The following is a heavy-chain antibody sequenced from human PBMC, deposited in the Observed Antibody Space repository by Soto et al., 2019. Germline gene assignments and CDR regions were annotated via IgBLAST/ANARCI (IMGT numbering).Heavy chain of an antibody. D-gene: IGHD5-18*01. Sequence: GGSLRLSCAASGFTFSSDWLPWVRQPPGKGLEWVSRINTDGTGTSYADSVKGRFTISRDNAENSLYLQMNSLRPEDTALYYCVRSKGGYSYGTPFDYWGQGTLVTVSS. CDR1: GFTFSSDW. V-gene: IGHV3-74*01. J-gene: IGHJ4*02. CDR2: INTDGTGT. CDR3: VRSKGGYSYGTPFDY.